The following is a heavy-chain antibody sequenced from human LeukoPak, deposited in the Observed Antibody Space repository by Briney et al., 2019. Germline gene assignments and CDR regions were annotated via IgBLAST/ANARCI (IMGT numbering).Heavy chain of an antibody. V-gene: IGHV1-24*01. CDR2: FDPEDGET. J-gene: IGHJ4*02. Sequence: ASVKVSCKVSGYTLTALSMHWVRQAPGKGLEWMGGFDPEDGETIYAQKFQGRVTMTEDTSTDTAYMELSSLRSEDTAVYYCATASGFGEPSGYWGQGTLVTVSS. CDR3: ATASGFGEPSGY. D-gene: IGHD3-10*01. CDR1: GYTLTALS.